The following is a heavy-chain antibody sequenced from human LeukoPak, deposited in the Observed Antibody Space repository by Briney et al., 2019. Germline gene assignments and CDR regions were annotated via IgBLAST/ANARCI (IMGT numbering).Heavy chain of an antibody. D-gene: IGHD3-10*01. CDR2: IKQDGSEK. V-gene: IGHV3-7*01. CDR1: GFTFSSYW. CDR3: ARDEAVLLWFGDLNY. J-gene: IGHJ4*02. Sequence: GGSLRLSCAASGFTFSSYWMSWVRQAPGKGLEWVANIKQDGSEKYYVDSVKGRFTTSRDNARNSLYLQMNSLRAEDTAVYYCARDEAVLLWFGDLNYWGQGTLVTVSS.